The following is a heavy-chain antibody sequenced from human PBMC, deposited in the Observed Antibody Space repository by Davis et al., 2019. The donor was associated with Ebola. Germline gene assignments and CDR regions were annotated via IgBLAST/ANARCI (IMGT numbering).Heavy chain of an antibody. CDR2: FYTSGTT. D-gene: IGHD5-18*01. J-gene: IGHJ4*02. V-gene: IGHV4-4*08. Sequence: SETLSLTCAVSGDSITSSYWSWIRQPPGRGLEWIGNFYTSGTTNYNPSLKSRVTILVDKSMNQFSLKLSSVTAADTAVYYCARYSPYSYGLDYWGQGTLVTVSS. CDR1: GDSITSSY. CDR3: ARYSPYSYGLDY.